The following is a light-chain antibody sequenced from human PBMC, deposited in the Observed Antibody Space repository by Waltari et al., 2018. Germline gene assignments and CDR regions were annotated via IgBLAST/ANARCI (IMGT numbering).Light chain of an antibody. CDR3: QQYNFYPIT. Sequence: DIQMTQSPSSLSPSVGDRVTITCRASQGISSYLVWYQQKPEKAPKSLIIAASNLESGVPSRFSGSGSGTEFTLTITGLQPEDLATYYCQQYNFYPITFGQGTRLDIK. V-gene: IGKV1D-16*01. CDR2: AAS. J-gene: IGKJ5*01. CDR1: QGISSY.